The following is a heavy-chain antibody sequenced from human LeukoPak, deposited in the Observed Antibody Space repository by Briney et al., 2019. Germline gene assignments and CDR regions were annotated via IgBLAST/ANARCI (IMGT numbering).Heavy chain of an antibody. Sequence: GGSLRLSCAASGFSFSSYAMSWVRQAPGKGLEWVSAISGSGGSTYYADSVKGRFTISRDNSKNTLYLQMNSLRAEDTAVYYCAKSRNYALLRSHDYWGQGTLVTVSS. V-gene: IGHV3-23*01. D-gene: IGHD1-7*01. CDR2: ISGSGGST. CDR3: AKSRNYALLRSHDY. CDR1: GFSFSSYA. J-gene: IGHJ4*02.